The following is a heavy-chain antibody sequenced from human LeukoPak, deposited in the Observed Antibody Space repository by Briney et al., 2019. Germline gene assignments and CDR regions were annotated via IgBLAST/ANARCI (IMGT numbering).Heavy chain of an antibody. Sequence: PSETLSLTCTVSGYSISTGYYWGWIRQPPGKGLEWIGNIYHSGNTYYNPSLKSRVTISVDTSKNLFSLKLSSVTAADTAVYYCARAYDYRGYFFYYYMDVWGKGTTVTVSS. CDR3: ARAYDYRGYFFYYYMDV. V-gene: IGHV4-38-2*02. CDR2: IYHSGNT. CDR1: GYSISTGYY. J-gene: IGHJ6*03. D-gene: IGHD4/OR15-4a*01.